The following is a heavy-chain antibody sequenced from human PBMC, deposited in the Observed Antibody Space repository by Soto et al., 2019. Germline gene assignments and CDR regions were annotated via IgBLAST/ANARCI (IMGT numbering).Heavy chain of an antibody. CDR1: GASIRSYY. CDR2: IYYSGST. J-gene: IGHJ4*02. V-gene: IGHV4-59*12. D-gene: IGHD4-4*01. CDR3: ARREGTETKDGNGPHDY. Sequence: PSETLSLTCSVSGASIRSYYWSWFRQPPGKGLEWIGYIYYSGSTYYNPSFQGQVTISADTSISTAFLQWNSLKASDSAIYYCARREGTETKDGNGPHDYWGQGTLVTVSS.